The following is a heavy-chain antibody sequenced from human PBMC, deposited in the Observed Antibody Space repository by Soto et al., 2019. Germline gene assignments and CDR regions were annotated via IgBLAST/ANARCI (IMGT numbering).Heavy chain of an antibody. D-gene: IGHD2-2*01. CDR2: INNSGST. CDR3: ALQYCSSKRCYGVVFDY. V-gene: IGHV4-34*01. Sequence: SETLSLTCAVYGGSFSGYYWSWIRQPPGKGLERIGKINNSGSTNYNPFLKSRVTISVDTSKSQFSLKLSSVTAADTAVYYCALQYCSSKRCYGVVFDYWGQEPLVTVSS. CDR1: GGSFSGYY. J-gene: IGHJ4*02.